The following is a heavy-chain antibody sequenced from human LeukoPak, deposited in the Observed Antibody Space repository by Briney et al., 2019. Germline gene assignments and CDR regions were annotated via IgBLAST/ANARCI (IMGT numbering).Heavy chain of an antibody. D-gene: IGHD5-24*01. CDR1: GFTFSNYG. J-gene: IGHJ4*02. CDR3: AKTDGSNYLEY. V-gene: IGHV3-30*18. CDR2: ISYDGSNK. Sequence: GRSLRLSCAASGFTFSNYGMHWVRQAPGKGLECVAVISYDGSNKYYADSVKGRFTISRDNSMNTLYLQMNSLRAEDTAVYYCAKTDGSNYLEYWGQGTLVIVSS.